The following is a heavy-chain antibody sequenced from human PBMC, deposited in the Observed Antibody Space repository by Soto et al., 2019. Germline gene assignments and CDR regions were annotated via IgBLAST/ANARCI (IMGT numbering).Heavy chain of an antibody. D-gene: IGHD2-15*01. J-gene: IGHJ3*02. Sequence: GGSLRLSCAASGFTFSSYSMNWVRQAPGKGLEWVSYISSSSSTIYYADSVKGRFTISRGNAKNSLYLQMNSLRAEDTAVYYCARGVRVDIVVVVAATLADAFDIWGQGTMVTVSS. CDR2: ISSSSSTI. CDR1: GFTFSSYS. V-gene: IGHV3-48*01. CDR3: ARGVRVDIVVVVAATLADAFDI.